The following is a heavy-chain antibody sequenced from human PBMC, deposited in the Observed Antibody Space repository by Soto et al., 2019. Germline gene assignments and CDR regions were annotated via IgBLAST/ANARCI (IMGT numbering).Heavy chain of an antibody. CDR2: IYYSGST. V-gene: IGHV4-31*03. CDR1: GGSISSGGYY. D-gene: IGHD5-18*01. J-gene: IGHJ4*02. CDR3: ARSGYSYGPNPLIY. Sequence: TLSLTCTVSGGSISSGGYYWSWIRQHPGKGLEWIGYIYYSGSTYYNPSLKSRVTISVDTSKNQFSLKLSSVTAADTAVYYCARSGYSYGPNPLIYWGQGTLVNVSS.